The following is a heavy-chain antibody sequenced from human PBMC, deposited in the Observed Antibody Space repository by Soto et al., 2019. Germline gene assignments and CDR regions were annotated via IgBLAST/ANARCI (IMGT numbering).Heavy chain of an antibody. CDR1: GFPFSSYG. J-gene: IGHJ6*02. D-gene: IGHD2-15*01. V-gene: IGHV3-30*18. Sequence: GGSLRLSCAASGFPFSSYGMHWVRQAPGKGLEWVAVISYDGSNKYYADSVKGRFTISRDNSKNTLYLQMNSLRAEDTAVYYCAKDLQGDIVWHYYYYYGMDVWGQGTTVTVSS. CDR2: ISYDGSNK. CDR3: AKDLQGDIVWHYYYYYGMDV.